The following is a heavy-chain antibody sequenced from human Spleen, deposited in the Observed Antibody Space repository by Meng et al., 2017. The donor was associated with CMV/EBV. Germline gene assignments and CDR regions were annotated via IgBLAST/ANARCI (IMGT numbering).Heavy chain of an antibody. CDR3: ARGSGHPHTYCDFWSGRFCGGNFDQ. CDR1: Y. D-gene: IGHD3-3*01. J-gene: IGHJ4*02. V-gene: IGHV4-31*02. CDR2: IYYTGST. Sequence: YWTWIRQHPGKGLEWIGFIYYTGSTYYSPSLKSRVSISVDTSRKRFSLKMTSVTAADTAMYFCARGSGHPHTYCDFWSGRFCGGNFDQWGQGTLVTVSS.